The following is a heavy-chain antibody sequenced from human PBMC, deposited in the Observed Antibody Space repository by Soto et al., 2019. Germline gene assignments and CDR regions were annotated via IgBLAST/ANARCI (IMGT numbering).Heavy chain of an antibody. V-gene: IGHV4-31*03. J-gene: IGHJ4*02. CDR1: GGSITTGGYY. CDR3: ASTKSRGGSCSSWSLDH. Sequence: SETRSLTGTVSGGSITTGGYYWSWIRQLPGKGLEVMGHRYYSESTYYNPSLKSRVSISLDTSKNQFSLKLSFVTAADTAMSSCASTKSRGGSCSSWSLDHWRKGTPVTFHS. CDR2: RYYSEST. D-gene: IGHD2-15*01.